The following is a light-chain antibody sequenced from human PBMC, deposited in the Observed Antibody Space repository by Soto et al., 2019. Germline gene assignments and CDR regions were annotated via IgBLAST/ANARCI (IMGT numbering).Light chain of an antibody. CDR1: QSISSW. Sequence: DIQMTQSPSTLSASVGDRVTITCRASQSISSWLAWYQQKQGRAPKLLIYKASSLETGVPSRSSGSGSGTEFTLIISSLQPDDFASYYCQQYGSSSPWTFGQGTKVEIK. CDR3: QQYGSSSPWT. CDR2: KAS. V-gene: IGKV1-5*03. J-gene: IGKJ1*01.